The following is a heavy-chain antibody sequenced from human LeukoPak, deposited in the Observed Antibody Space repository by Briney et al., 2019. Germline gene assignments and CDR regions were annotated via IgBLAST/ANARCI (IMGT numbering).Heavy chain of an antibody. CDR3: ARIGYSTSWANFDY. CDR2: IRTDGGEK. J-gene: IGHJ4*02. Sequence: PWTSLRLSCAASGFTFRNYGMHWVRQAPGKGLEWVASIRTDGGEKYHADSVQGRFGISRDNSKNALYLQMDSLRAEDTALYYCARIGYSTSWANFDYWGQGSLVTVSS. V-gene: IGHV3-33*01. D-gene: IGHD6-13*01. CDR1: GFTFRNYG.